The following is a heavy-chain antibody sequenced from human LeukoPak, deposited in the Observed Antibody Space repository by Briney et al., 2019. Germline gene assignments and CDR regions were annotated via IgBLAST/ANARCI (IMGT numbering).Heavy chain of an antibody. CDR1: GFTFSSYW. CDR3: ARRGAASDAFDI. V-gene: IGHV3-74*01. D-gene: IGHD3-16*01. Sequence: GGSLRLSCAASGFTFSSYWMHWVRQAPGKGLVWVSRIKGVGSSTAYADSVKGRFTISRDNAKNSLFLQMNSLRAEDTAVYYCARRGAASDAFDIWGQGTVVTASS. CDR2: IKGVGSST. J-gene: IGHJ3*02.